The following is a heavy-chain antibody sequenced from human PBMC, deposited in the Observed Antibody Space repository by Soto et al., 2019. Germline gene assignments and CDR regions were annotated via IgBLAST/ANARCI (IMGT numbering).Heavy chain of an antibody. Sequence: QVQLQASGPGLVKSSETLSLTCTVSVCSISDFYWNWIRQPPGKGLEWIGYIYDSGSTNYNPSLKSRVTISVDPSKTQFSLRLSSVTAADTAVYYCARHPLGRYFYSDYYYGMDVWCQGTTVTVSS. J-gene: IGHJ6*02. CDR3: ARHPLGRYFYSDYYYGMDV. V-gene: IGHV4-59*08. D-gene: IGHD3-9*01. CDR2: IYDSGST. CDR1: VCSISDFY.